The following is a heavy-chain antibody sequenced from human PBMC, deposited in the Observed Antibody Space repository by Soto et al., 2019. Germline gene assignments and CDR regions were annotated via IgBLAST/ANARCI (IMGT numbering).Heavy chain of an antibody. V-gene: IGHV1-69*13. CDR3: ASRLTIAARTDY. CDR2: IIPIFGTA. J-gene: IGHJ4*02. CDR1: GGTFSSYA. Sequence: WASVKVSCKASGGTFSSYAISWVRQAPGQGLEWMGGIIPIFGTANYAQKFQGRVTITADESTSTAYMELSSLRSEDTAVYYCASRLTIAARTDYWGQGTLVTVSS. D-gene: IGHD6-6*01.